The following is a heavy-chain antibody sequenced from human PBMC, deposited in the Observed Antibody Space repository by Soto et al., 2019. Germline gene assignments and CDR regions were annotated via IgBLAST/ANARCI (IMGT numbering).Heavy chain of an antibody. CDR3: ARRGYCGSDCYSFGC. CDR2: IYYTGTT. CDR1: GDSISSNSNF. Sequence: PSETLSLTCTVSGDSISSNSNFWGWIRQPPGQGLEWLGTIYYTGTTYYSPSLESRVTISVDTSENQFSLRLTSVTAADTAVYYCARRGYCGSDCYSFGCWGHGTLVTVSS. J-gene: IGHJ4*01. V-gene: IGHV4-39*01. D-gene: IGHD2-21*02.